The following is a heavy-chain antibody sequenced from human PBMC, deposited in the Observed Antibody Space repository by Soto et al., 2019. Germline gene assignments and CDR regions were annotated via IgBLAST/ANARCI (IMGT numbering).Heavy chain of an antibody. V-gene: IGHV3-15*07. D-gene: IGHD2-21*01. CDR2: IKSKTDGGTT. CDR1: GFTFSNAW. Sequence: PGGSLRLSCAASGFTFSNAWMNWVRQAPGKGLEWVGRIKSKTDGGTTDYAAPVKGRFTISRDDSKNTLYLQMNSLKTEDTAVYYCTIPCLFPSDCRYYGMDVWGQGTTVTVSS. J-gene: IGHJ6*02. CDR3: TIPCLFPSDCRYYGMDV.